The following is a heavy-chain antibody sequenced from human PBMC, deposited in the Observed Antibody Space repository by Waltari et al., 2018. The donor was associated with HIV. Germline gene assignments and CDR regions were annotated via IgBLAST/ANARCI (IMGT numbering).Heavy chain of an antibody. CDR2: IKTKGDGGET. D-gene: IGHD3-10*01. CDR3: TSEEDYGSGSHFDY. CDR1: GFTLNSVW. Sequence: EVQLVESGGDLLKPGGCLRLSCAAPGFTLNSVWMSWVRQAPGKGVEWVGRIKTKGDGGETDYAAAVKGRFTISRDDSKNTVYLQMNSLKIEDTAVYYCTSEEDYGSGSHFDYWGQGTLVTVSS. V-gene: IGHV3-15*01. J-gene: IGHJ4*02.